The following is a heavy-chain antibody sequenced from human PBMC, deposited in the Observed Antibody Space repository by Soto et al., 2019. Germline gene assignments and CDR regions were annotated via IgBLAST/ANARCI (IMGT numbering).Heavy chain of an antibody. D-gene: IGHD6-19*01. CDR2: INHSGST. V-gene: IGHV4-34*01. Sequence: SETLSLTCAVYGGSFSGYYWSWIRQPPGKGLEWIGEINHSGSTNYNPSLKSRVTISVDTSKNQFSLKLSSVTAADTAVYYCARGRGSGFFQHWGQGTLVTVSS. J-gene: IGHJ1*01. CDR3: ARGRGSGFFQH. CDR1: GGSFSGYY.